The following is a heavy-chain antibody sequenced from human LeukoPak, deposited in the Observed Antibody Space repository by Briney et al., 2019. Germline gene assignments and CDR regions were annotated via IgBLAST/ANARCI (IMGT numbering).Heavy chain of an antibody. CDR3: AIIEVFGVVPSDY. CDR1: GFTVSSNY. V-gene: IGHV3-66*02. CDR2: IYSGGST. D-gene: IGHD3-3*01. J-gene: IGHJ4*02. Sequence: GGSLRLSCAASGFTVSSNYMSWVRQAPGKGLEWVSVIYSGGSTYYADSVKGRFTISRDNSKNTLYLQMNSLRAEDTAVYYSAIIEVFGVVPSDYWGQGTLVTVSS.